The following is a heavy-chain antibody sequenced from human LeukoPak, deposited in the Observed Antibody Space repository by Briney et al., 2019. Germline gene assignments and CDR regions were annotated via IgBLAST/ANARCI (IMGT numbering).Heavy chain of an antibody. CDR2: ISSSSSYI. Sequence: GGSLRLSCAASGFTFSSYSMNWVRQAPGKGLGWVSSISSSSSYIYYADSVKGRFTISRDNAKNSLYLQMNSLRAEDTAAYYCARDPPGYSGYQPMDVWGKGTTVTVSS. CDR1: GFTFSSYS. D-gene: IGHD5-12*01. CDR3: ARDPPGYSGYQPMDV. J-gene: IGHJ6*03. V-gene: IGHV3-21*01.